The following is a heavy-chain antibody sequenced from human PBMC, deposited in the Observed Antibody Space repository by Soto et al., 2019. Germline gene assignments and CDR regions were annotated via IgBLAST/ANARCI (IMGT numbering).Heavy chain of an antibody. J-gene: IGHJ5*02. D-gene: IGHD2-2*01. CDR1: GGSFSGYY. V-gene: IGHV4-34*01. CDR2: INHSGST. CDR3: ARGRAEVAVVPAAMPEYWFDP. Sequence: SETLSLTCAVYGGSFSGYYWSWIRQPPGKGLEWIGEINHSGSTNYNPSLKSRVTISVDTSKNQFSLKLSSVTAADTAVYYCARGRAEVAVVPAAMPEYWFDPWGQGTLVTVSS.